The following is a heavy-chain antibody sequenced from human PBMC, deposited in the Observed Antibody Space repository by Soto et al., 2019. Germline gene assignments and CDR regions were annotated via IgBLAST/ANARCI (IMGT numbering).Heavy chain of an antibody. CDR3: DRAPYYGSGYGMDV. D-gene: IGHD3-10*01. CDR1: GGSISSGGYS. Sequence: QLQLQESGSGLVKPSQTLSLTCAVSGGSISSGGYSWSWIRQPPGKGLEWIGYIYHSGSTYYNPSLKSRVTISVDRSKNKFSLKLSSVTAADTAVYYCDRAPYYGSGYGMDVWCQGTTVTVSS. CDR2: IYHSGST. V-gene: IGHV4-30-2*01. J-gene: IGHJ6*02.